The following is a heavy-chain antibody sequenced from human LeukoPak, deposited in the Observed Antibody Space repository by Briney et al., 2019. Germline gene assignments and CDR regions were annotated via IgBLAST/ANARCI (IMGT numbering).Heavy chain of an antibody. J-gene: IGHJ4*02. V-gene: IGHV3-30*18. CDR1: GFTFSDYG. CDR2: TSYDGSNK. D-gene: IGHD7-27*01. Sequence: GRSLRLSCAASGFTFSDYGVHWVRQAPGKGLERVTVTSYDGSNKYYADSVKGRFTISRDNSRNTLYLQMNSLRAEDTAVYYCTKGVLGRTQSVSAGLDYWGQGTLVTVSS. CDR3: TKGVLGRTQSVSAGLDY.